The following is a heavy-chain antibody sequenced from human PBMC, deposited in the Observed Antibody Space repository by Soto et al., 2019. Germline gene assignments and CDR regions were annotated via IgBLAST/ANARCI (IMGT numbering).Heavy chain of an antibody. CDR2: IYYTGST. CDR1: GGSVSRSNCY. V-gene: IGHV4-39*01. CDR3: ARGRSTIYY. J-gene: IGHJ4*02. Sequence: PSETLSLTCTVSGGSVSRSNCYWGWIRQPPGKGLEWIGSIYYTGSTYYNPSLKSRVTISVDTSKNQFSLKLSSVTAADTAVYYCARGRSTIYYWGQGTLVTVSS. D-gene: IGHD2-21*01.